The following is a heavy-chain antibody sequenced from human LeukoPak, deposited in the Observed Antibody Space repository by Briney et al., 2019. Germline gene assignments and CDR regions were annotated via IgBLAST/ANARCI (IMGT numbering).Heavy chain of an antibody. D-gene: IGHD5/OR15-5a*01. CDR2: ISSSSSYI. CDR3: ARDVSGNDAFDI. CDR1: GFTFSSYS. J-gene: IGHJ3*02. V-gene: IGHV3-21*01. Sequence: GGSLRLSCAASGFTFSSYSMNWVRQAPGKGLEWVSSISSSSSYIYYADSVKGRFTISRDNAKNSLYLQMNSLRAEDTAVYYCARDVSGNDAFDIWGQGTMVTVSS.